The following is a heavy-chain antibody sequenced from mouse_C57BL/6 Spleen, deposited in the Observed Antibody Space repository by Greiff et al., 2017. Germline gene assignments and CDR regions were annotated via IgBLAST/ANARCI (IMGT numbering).Heavy chain of an antibody. CDR3: ARSGYYGSPYWYFDV. J-gene: IGHJ1*03. D-gene: IGHD1-1*01. Sequence: VKLVESGAELVKPGASVKISCKASGYAFSSYWMNWVKQRPGKGLEWIGQIYPGDGDTNYNGKFKGKATLTADKSSSTAYMQLSSLTSEDSAVYFCARSGYYGSPYWYFDVWGTGTTVTVSS. V-gene: IGHV1-80*01. CDR1: GYAFSSYW. CDR2: IYPGDGDT.